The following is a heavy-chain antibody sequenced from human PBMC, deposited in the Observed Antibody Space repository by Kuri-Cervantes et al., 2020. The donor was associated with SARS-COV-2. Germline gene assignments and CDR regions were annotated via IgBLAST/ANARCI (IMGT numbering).Heavy chain of an antibody. CDR2: INPNSGGT. J-gene: IGHJ1*01. Sequence: ASVKVSCKASGYTFTGYYMHWVRQAPGQGLEWMGWINPNSGGTNYAQKFQGRVTMTRDTSISTAYMELSRLRSDDTAVYYCTTDPIIVGATTWHFQHWGQGTLVTVS. CDR3: TTDPIIVGATTWHFQH. D-gene: IGHD1-26*01. CDR1: GYTFTGYY. V-gene: IGHV1-2*02.